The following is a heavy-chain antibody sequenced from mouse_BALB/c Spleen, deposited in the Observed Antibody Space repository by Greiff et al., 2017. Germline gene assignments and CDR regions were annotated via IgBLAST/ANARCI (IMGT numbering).Heavy chain of an antibody. Sequence: EVQVVESGAELVKPGASVKLSCTASGFNIKDTYMHWVKQRPEQGLEWIGRIDPANGNTKYDPKFQGKATITADTSSNTAYLQLSSLTSEDTAVYYCARHYGSAWFAYWGQGTLVTVSA. J-gene: IGHJ3*01. CDR1: GFNIKDTY. V-gene: IGHV14-3*02. CDR3: ARHYGSAWFAY. CDR2: IDPANGNT. D-gene: IGHD1-1*01.